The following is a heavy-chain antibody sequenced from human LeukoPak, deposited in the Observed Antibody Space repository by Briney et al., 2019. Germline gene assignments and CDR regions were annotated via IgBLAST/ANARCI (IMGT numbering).Heavy chain of an antibody. J-gene: IGHJ4*02. CDR3: ARAEVYYGSGSYDY. V-gene: IGHV1-2*02. Sequence: ASVKVSCKASGYTFTGYYIHWVRQAPGQGLEWMGWINPNSGGTNYAQKFQGRVTMTRDTSISTAYMELSRLRSDDTAVYYCARAEVYYGSGSYDYWGQGTLVTVSS. D-gene: IGHD3-10*01. CDR2: INPNSGGT. CDR1: GYTFTGYY.